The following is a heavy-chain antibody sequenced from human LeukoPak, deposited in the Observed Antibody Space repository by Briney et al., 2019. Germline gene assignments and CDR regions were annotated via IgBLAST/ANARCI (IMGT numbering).Heavy chain of an antibody. J-gene: IGHJ6*02. CDR1: GFTFSDYY. V-gene: IGHV3-11*06. Sequence: GLSLRLSCAASGFTFSDYYMSWIRQAPGKGLEWVSYISSSSSYTDYADSVKGRFTISRDNAKNTLYLQMNSLRAEDTAVYYCARDLFSSGWYNYGMDVWGQGTTVTVSS. CDR2: ISSSSSYT. D-gene: IGHD6-19*01. CDR3: ARDLFSSGWYNYGMDV.